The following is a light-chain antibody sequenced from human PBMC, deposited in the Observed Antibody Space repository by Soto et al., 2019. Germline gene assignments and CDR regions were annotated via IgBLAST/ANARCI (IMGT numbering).Light chain of an antibody. J-gene: IGLJ3*02. Sequence: QSALTQPASVSVSPGQSITISCTGTSSDVGGYDHVSWYQQHQGKAPKLIIYDVTVRPSGISRRFSGSKSDNTASLAVSGLQPEDEADYYCSSYTNKDTLLFGGGTKLTVL. CDR3: SSYTNKDTLL. CDR2: DVT. CDR1: SSDVGGYDH. V-gene: IGLV2-14*03.